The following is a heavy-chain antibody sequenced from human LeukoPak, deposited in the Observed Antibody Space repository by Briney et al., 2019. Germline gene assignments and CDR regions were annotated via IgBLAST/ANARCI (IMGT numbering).Heavy chain of an antibody. Sequence: SGGSLRLSCAASGFTFSSYSMNWVRQAPGKGLEWVSSISSSSSYIYYADSVKGRFTISRDNAKNSLYLQMNSLRAEDTAVYYCARVGVGSHRPHDYWGQGTLVTVSS. CDR2: ISSSSSYI. D-gene: IGHD2-8*01. J-gene: IGHJ4*02. CDR1: GFTFSSYS. V-gene: IGHV3-21*01. CDR3: ARVGVGSHRPHDY.